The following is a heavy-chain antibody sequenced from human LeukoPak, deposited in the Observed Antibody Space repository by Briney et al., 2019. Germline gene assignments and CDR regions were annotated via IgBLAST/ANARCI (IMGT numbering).Heavy chain of an antibody. J-gene: IGHJ3*02. CDR1: GFTFSSYA. D-gene: IGHD3-22*01. Sequence: GGSLRLSCAASGFTFSSYAMSWVRQAPGKGLEWVSAISGSGGSTYYADSVKGRFTISRDNSKNTLYLQMNSLRAEDTTVYYCAKVTYYDSRGYHSAFDIWGQGTMVTVSS. CDR3: AKVTYYDSRGYHSAFDI. CDR2: ISGSGGST. V-gene: IGHV3-23*01.